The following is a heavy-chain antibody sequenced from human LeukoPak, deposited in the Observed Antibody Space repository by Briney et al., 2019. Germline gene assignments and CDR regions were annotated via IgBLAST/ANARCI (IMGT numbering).Heavy chain of an antibody. D-gene: IGHD2-2*01. CDR3: AKSSGCSSTSCYSRVFGY. Sequence: GGSLRLSCAASGFTFSSYAMSWVRQAPGKGLEWVSAISGSGGSTYYADSVKGRFTISRDNSKNTLYPQMNSLRAEDTAVYYCAKSSGCSSTSCYSRVFGYWGQGTLVTVSS. CDR2: ISGSGGST. J-gene: IGHJ4*02. V-gene: IGHV3-23*01. CDR1: GFTFSSYA.